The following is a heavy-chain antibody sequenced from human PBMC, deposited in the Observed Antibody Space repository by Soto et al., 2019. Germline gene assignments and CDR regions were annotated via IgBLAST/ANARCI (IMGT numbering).Heavy chain of an antibody. D-gene: IGHD2-2*01. J-gene: IGHJ4*02. CDR1: GGSISSYY. CDR2: IYYSGST. CDR3: ERGEERVAMPSGY. Sequence: QVQLQESGPGLVKPSETLSLTCTVSGGSISSYYWSWIRQPPGKGLEWIGYIYYSGSTNYNLSLKSRVTISVDTSKNQFSLKRSSVTAADMAVYYYERGEERVAMPSGYWGQETLVTVSS. V-gene: IGHV4-59*01.